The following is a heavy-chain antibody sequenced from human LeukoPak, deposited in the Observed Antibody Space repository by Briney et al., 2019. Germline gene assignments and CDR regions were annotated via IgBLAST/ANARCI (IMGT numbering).Heavy chain of an antibody. CDR3: AIQMTTVTTSGYPPKFKKRAWFDP. V-gene: IGHV4-39*07. CDR1: GGSISSSSYY. J-gene: IGHJ5*02. CDR2: INHSGST. Sequence: SETLSLTCTVSGGSISSSSYYWGWIRQPPGKGLEWIGEINHSGSTNYNPSLKSRVTISVDTSKNQFSLKLSSVTAADTAVYYCAIQMTTVTTSGYPPKFKKRAWFDPWGQGTLVTVSS. D-gene: IGHD4-11*01.